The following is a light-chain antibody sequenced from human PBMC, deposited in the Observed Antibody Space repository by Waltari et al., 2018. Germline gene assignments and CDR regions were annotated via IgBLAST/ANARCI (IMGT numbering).Light chain of an antibody. V-gene: IGKV1-39*01. CDR1: QSISNY. J-gene: IGKJ3*01. Sequence: DIQMTQSPSSLSASVGDRVTITCRASQSISNYLNLYQQKPGKAPKLLIYTASSLQSGVPSRFSGSGSGTDFTLTISSLQPEDFATFYCQQSYSSPFTFGPGTKVDIK. CDR2: TAS. CDR3: QQSYSSPFT.